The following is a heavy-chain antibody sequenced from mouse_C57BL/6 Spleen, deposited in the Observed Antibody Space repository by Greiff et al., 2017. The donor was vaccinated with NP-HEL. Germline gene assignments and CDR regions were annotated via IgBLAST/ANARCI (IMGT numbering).Heavy chain of an antibody. CDR1: GYTFTSYW. D-gene: IGHD1-1*01. Sequence: QVQLQQSGAELVRPGSSVKLSCKASGYTFTSYWMHWVKQRPIQGLEWIGNIDPSDSETHYNQKFKDKATLTVDKSSSTAYMQLSSLTSEDSAVYYCARGGYYGSKEAWFAYWGQGTLVTVSA. V-gene: IGHV1-52*01. CDR3: ARGGYYGSKEAWFAY. CDR2: IDPSDSET. J-gene: IGHJ3*01.